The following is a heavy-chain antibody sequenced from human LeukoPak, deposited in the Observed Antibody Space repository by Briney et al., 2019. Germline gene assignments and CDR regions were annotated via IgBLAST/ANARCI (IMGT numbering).Heavy chain of an antibody. CDR2: ISSSGGST. V-gene: IGHV3-23*01. CDR1: GFTFSNYA. D-gene: IGHD5-24*01. Sequence: GGSLRLSCAASGFTFSNYAMSWVRQAPGKGLEWVSTISSSGGSTYYADSVKGHFTISRDNSNNTLFLQMNSLRAEDTAVYYCSRDLRGRDDYWGQGILVIVSS. J-gene: IGHJ4*02. CDR3: SRDLRGRDDY.